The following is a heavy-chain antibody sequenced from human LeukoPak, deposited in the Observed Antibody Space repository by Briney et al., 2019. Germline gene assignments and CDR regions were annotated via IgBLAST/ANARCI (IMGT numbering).Heavy chain of an antibody. D-gene: IGHD5-18*01. Sequence: PSETLSLTCTVSGGSISSGGYYWSWIRQHPGKGLEWIGYIYYSGSTYYNPSLKRRVTISVDTSKNQFSLKLSSVTAADTAVYYCARFPPHDVDTALVTSDVGWFDPWGQGTLVTVSS. J-gene: IGHJ5*02. CDR1: GGSISSGGYY. CDR3: ARFPPHDVDTALVTSDVGWFDP. V-gene: IGHV4-31*03. CDR2: IYYSGST.